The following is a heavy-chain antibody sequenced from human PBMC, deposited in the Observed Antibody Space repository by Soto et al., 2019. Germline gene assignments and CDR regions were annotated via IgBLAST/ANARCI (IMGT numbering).Heavy chain of an antibody. CDR3: ARSPREKMPVSGGLDY. Sequence: SQTLCLTCTVSGGSVSSGSDYWSWIRQPPGKGLEWIGYIYYSGSTNYNPSLKSRVTISVDTSKNQFSLKLSSVTAADTAVYYCARSPREKMPVSGGLDYWGQGTLVTVSS. D-gene: IGHD2-15*01. CDR2: IYYSGST. J-gene: IGHJ4*02. CDR1: GGSVSSGSDY. V-gene: IGHV4-61*01.